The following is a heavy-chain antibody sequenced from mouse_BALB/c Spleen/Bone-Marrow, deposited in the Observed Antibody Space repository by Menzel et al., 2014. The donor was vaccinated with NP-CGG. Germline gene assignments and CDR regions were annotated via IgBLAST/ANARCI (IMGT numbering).Heavy chain of an antibody. CDR3: ARDYYGWFAY. Sequence: EVKLVESGPDLVKPSQSLSLTCTVTGYSITSGYSWRWIRQFPGNKLEWMGYIHYSGSTNYNPSLKSRISITRDTSKNQFFLQLNSVTTEDTATYYCARDYYGWFAYWGQGTLVTVSA. CDR2: IHYSGST. D-gene: IGHD1-1*01. V-gene: IGHV3-1*02. J-gene: IGHJ3*01. CDR1: GYSITSGYS.